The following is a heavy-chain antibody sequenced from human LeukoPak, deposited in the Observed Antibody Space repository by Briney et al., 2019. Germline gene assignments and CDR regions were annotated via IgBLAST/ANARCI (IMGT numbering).Heavy chain of an antibody. D-gene: IGHD2-2*03. CDR3: ATSDERMDIVVVPATD. Sequence: PGGSLRLSCAASGFTFSSYAMHWVRQAPGKGLEWVAVISYDGSNKYYADSVKGRFTISRDNSKNTLYLQMNSLRAEDTAVYYCATSDERMDIVVVPATDWGQGTLVTVSS. CDR1: GFTFSSYA. CDR2: ISYDGSNK. V-gene: IGHV3-30*04. J-gene: IGHJ4*02.